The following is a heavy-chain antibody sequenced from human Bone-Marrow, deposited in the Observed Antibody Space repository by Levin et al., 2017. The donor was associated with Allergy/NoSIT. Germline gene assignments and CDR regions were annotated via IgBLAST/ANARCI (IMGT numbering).Heavy chain of an antibody. Sequence: SQTLSLPCAVSGGSISSSNWWSWVRQPPGKGLEWIGEIYHSGSTNYNPSLKSRVTISVDKSKNQFSLKLSSVTAADTAVYYCARVPVHCSGGSCYTRGAFDIWGQGTMVTVSS. D-gene: IGHD2-15*01. J-gene: IGHJ3*02. CDR2: IYHSGST. CDR1: GGSISSSNW. CDR3: ARVPVHCSGGSCYTRGAFDI. V-gene: IGHV4-4*02.